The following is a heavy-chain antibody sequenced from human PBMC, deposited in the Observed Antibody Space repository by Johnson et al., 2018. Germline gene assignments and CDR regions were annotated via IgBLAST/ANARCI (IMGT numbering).Heavy chain of an antibody. J-gene: IGHJ6*03. CDR1: GFTFSSYA. Sequence: VQLVESGGGLVQPGGSLRLSCAASGFTFSSYAMSWVRQAPGKGLEWVSSIRGSGDTTFYADSVKGRFTIPRDNSKNTLYLQMNSLGSEDTAVYYCANRRGVGDYYYYKDVWGKGTTVTVSS. CDR2: IRGSGDTT. V-gene: IGHV3-23*04. D-gene: IGHD3-16*01. CDR3: ANRRGVGDYYYYKDV.